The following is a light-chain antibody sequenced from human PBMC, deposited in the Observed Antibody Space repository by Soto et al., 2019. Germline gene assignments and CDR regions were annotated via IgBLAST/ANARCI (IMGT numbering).Light chain of an antibody. CDR2: EVT. CDR1: RSDIGRYNY. J-gene: IGLJ2*01. Sequence: QSALAQPASVSGSPGQSITISCTGTRSDIGRYNYVSWYQQHPGEAPKLFIYEVTYRPSGVSARFSGSKSGSTASLTISGLQAEDEADYYCSSYSTTTSPHVLFGGGTKLTVL. V-gene: IGLV2-14*01. CDR3: SSYSTTTSPHVL.